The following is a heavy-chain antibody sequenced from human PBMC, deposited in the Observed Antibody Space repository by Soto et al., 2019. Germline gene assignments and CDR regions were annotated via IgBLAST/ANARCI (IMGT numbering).Heavy chain of an antibody. D-gene: IGHD3-10*01. CDR2: IYWNDDK. Sequence: SGPTLVHHTQTLTMTCTFAGFSLINIGLGVGWIRQPPGKALEWLALIYWNDDKRYSPSLKSRLTITKDTSKNQVVLTMTNMGPVDTATYYCAHSRVRLLLWFGELSESYGMDVWGQGTTVTVSS. CDR3: AHSRVRLLLWFGELSESYGMDV. V-gene: IGHV2-5*01. CDR1: GFSLINIGLG. J-gene: IGHJ6*02.